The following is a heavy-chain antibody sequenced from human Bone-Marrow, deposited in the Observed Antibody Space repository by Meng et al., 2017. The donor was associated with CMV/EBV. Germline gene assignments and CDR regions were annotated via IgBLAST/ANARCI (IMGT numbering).Heavy chain of an antibody. CDR3: GRSLTIFGSGAWFDP. D-gene: IGHD3-3*01. J-gene: IGHJ5*02. V-gene: IGHV1-46*01. CDR2: INRIGSST. CDR1: GYTFTGYY. Sequence: ASVKLFCKASGYTFTGYYIHWVRQAPGQGLEWMGIINRIGSSTIYAQKFQGRVTMTRDTSTNTVYMELSSLRSEDTAVYYCGRSLTIFGSGAWFDPWGQGTLVTVSS.